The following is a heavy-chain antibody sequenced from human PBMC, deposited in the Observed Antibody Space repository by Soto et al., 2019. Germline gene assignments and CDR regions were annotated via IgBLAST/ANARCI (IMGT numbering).Heavy chain of an antibody. CDR3: ARESEDLPANFDY. CDR1: GFTFTRYS. V-gene: IGHV3-21*06. CDR2: ISSTTNYI. Sequence: GGSLRLSCAASGFTFTRYSMNWVRQAPGKGLEWVSSISSTTNYIYYGDSMKGRFTISRDNEKNSLYLEMNSLRAEDTAVYYCARESEDLPANFDYWGQGTLVTVSS. J-gene: IGHJ4*02.